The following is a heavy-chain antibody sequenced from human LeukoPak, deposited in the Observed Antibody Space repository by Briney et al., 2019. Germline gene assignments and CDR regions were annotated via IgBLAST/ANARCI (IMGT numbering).Heavy chain of an antibody. CDR1: GFTFSSYA. CDR2: ISGSGGST. D-gene: IGHD2/OR15-2a*01. Sequence: GGSLRLSCAASGFTFSSYAMSWVRQAPGKGLEWVSAISGSGGSTYYADSVKGRFTISRDNSKNTLYLQMNSLRAEETAVYYCARVAVIYYYYMEVWGKGTTVTVSS. J-gene: IGHJ6*03. CDR3: ARVAVIYYYYMEV. V-gene: IGHV3-23*01.